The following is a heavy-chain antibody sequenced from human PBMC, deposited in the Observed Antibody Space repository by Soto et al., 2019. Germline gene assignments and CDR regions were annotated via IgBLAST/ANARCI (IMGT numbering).Heavy chain of an antibody. J-gene: IGHJ4*02. D-gene: IGHD4-17*01. CDR2: IIPIFGTA. CDR3: ARGEADYRDSVYYFGY. CDR1: GGTFSSYA. V-gene: IGHV1-69*13. Sequence: SVKVSCKASGGTFSSYAISWVRQAPGQGLEWMGGIIPIFGTANYAQKFQGRVTITADESTSTAYMELSSLRSEDTAVYYCARGEADYRDSVYYFGYWGQGTLVTVSS.